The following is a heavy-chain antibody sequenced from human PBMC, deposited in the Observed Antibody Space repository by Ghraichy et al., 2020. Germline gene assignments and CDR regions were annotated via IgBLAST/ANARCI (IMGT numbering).Heavy chain of an antibody. V-gene: IGHV3-23*01. J-gene: IGHJ3*02. CDR1: AFTFSSYA. CDR3: AKDRDYYDSSGYYFNAFDI. CDR2: IRGSGSST. D-gene: IGHD3-22*01. Sequence: LSLTCAASAFTFSSYAMTWVRQAPGKGLEWVSTIRGSGSSTYYTDSVKGRLTISRDNSKNTLYLQMNSLRAEDTAVYYCAKDRDYYDSSGYYFNAFDIWGQGTLVTVSS.